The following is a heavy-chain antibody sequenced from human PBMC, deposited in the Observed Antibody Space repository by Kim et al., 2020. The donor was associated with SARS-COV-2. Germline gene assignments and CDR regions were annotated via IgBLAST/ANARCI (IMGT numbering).Heavy chain of an antibody. Sequence: SETLSLTCAVSGGSISSGGYSWSWIRQPPGKGLEWIGYIYHSGSTYYNPSLKSRVTISVDRSKNQFSLKLSSVTAADTAVYYCARGPGPGEWLPALYWGQGTLVTVSS. CDR2: IYHSGST. CDR3: ARGPGPGEWLPALY. CDR1: GGSISSGGYS. D-gene: IGHD3-3*01. J-gene: IGHJ4*02. V-gene: IGHV4-30-2*01.